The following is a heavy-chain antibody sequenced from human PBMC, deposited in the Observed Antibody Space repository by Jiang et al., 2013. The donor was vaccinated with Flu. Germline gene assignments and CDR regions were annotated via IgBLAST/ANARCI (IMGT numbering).Heavy chain of an antibody. Sequence: LLKPSETRSLTCAVYGGSFSGYYWSWIRQPPGKGLEWIGEINHSGSTNYNPSLKSRVTISVDTSKNQFSLKLSSVTAADTAVYYCARHPVGEQLKYFDYWGQGTLVTVSS. CDR2: INHSGST. V-gene: IGHV4-34*01. CDR3: ARHPVGEQLKYFDY. J-gene: IGHJ4*02. CDR1: GGSFSGYY. D-gene: IGHD1/OR15-1a*01.